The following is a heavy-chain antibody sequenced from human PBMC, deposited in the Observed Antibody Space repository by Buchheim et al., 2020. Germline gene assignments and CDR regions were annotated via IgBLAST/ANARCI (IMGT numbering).Heavy chain of an antibody. D-gene: IGHD3-3*01. CDR3: TTDDSTYYDFWSGHGGYYYYGMDV. V-gene: IGHV3-15*07. J-gene: IGHJ6*02. Sequence: EVQLVESGGGLVKPGGSLRLSCAASGFTFSNAWMNWVRQAPGKGLEWVGRIKSKTDGGTTDYAAPGKGRFTISRDDSKNTLYLQMNSLKTEDTAVYYCTTDDSTYYDFWSGHGGYYYYGMDVWGQGTT. CDR2: IKSKTDGGTT. CDR1: GFTFSNAW.